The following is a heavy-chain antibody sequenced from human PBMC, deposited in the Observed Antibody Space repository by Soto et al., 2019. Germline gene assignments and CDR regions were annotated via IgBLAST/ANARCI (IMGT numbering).Heavy chain of an antibody. V-gene: IGHV4-4*02. D-gene: IGHD2-15*01. CDR1: GGSISSSNW. CDR3: ARERGSYCSGGSCSPTGDY. CDR2: IYHSGST. Sequence: QVQLQESGPGLVKPSGTLSLTCAVSGGSISSSNWWCWVRQPPGKGLEWIGEIYHSGSTNYNPSLTSRATISVDKSKNQFSLKLSSVTAAATADNSCARERGSYCSGGSCSPTGDYWGKGTMVTVSS. J-gene: IGHJ4*02.